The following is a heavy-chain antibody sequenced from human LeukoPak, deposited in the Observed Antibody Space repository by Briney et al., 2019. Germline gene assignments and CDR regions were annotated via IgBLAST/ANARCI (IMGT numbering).Heavy chain of an antibody. J-gene: IGHJ5*02. V-gene: IGHV4-30-4*02. CDR2: IYYSGST. CDR1: GGSISSGDYY. Sequence: SETLSLTCTVSGGSISSGDYYWSWIRQPPGKGPEWIGYIYYSGSTYYNPSLKSRVTISVDRSKNQFSLKLNSVTAADTAVYYCARAGPWQIDPWGQGTLVTVSS. D-gene: IGHD3-10*01. CDR3: ARAGPWQIDP.